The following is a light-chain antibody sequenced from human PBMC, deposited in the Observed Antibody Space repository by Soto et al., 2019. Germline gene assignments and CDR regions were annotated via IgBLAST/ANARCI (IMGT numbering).Light chain of an antibody. J-gene: IGLJ2*01. CDR3: AAWDDSLNGVV. V-gene: IGLV1-44*01. CDR2: SNN. CDR1: SSNIGSNT. Sequence: QPVLTPPPSASGTPGQRVTISCSGSSSNIGSNTVNWYQQLPGTAPKLLIYSNNQRPSGVPDRFSGSKSGTSASLAISGLQSEDEADYYCAAWDDSLNGVVFGGGTKVTVL.